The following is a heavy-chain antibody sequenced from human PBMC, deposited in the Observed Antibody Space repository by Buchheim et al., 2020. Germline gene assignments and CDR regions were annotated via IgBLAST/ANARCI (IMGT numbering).Heavy chain of an antibody. J-gene: IGHJ4*02. CDR2: INHSGST. V-gene: IGHV4-34*01. CDR3: AGNVKLGYYGSGKFYLGLDY. Sequence: QVQLQQWGAGLLKPSETLSLTCAVYGGSFSGYYWSWIRQPPGKGLEWIGEINHSGSTNYNPSLKSRVTISVDTSKNQFSLKLGSVTAADTAVYYCAGNVKLGYYGSGKFYLGLDYWGQGTL. D-gene: IGHD3-10*01. CDR1: GGSFSGYY.